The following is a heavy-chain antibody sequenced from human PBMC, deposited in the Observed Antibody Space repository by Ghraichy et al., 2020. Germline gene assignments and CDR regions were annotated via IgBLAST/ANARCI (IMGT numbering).Heavy chain of an antibody. CDR1: GFTFSTYN. J-gene: IGHJ4*02. D-gene: IGHD3-10*01. Sequence: GGSLRLSCAASGFTFSTYNMNWVRQAPGKGLEWVSSISRSSDFIYYADSVKGRFTISRDNAKKSLYLQMNSLRAEDTAVYYCARDGNYYGAGVYWGQGTLVTVSS. CDR2: ISRSSDFI. CDR3: ARDGNYYGAGVY. V-gene: IGHV3-21*01.